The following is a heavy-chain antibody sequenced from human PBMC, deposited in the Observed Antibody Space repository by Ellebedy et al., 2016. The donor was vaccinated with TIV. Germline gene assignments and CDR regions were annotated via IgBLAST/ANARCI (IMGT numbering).Heavy chain of an antibody. J-gene: IGHJ5*02. D-gene: IGHD6-13*01. CDR1: GFTFSRRW. V-gene: IGHV3-7*01. CDR3: AGYGWPANFDP. CDR2: IKEDETEK. Sequence: GESLKISCPASGFTFSRRWMGWVRQAPGKGLEWVANIKEDETEKYYAESVKGRFTISRDNAKNSLYLEMNSLRAEDTALYYCAGYGWPANFDPWGQGTLVTVSS.